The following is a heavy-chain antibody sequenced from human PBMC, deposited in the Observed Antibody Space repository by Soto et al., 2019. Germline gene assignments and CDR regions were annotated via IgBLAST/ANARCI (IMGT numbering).Heavy chain of an antibody. J-gene: IGHJ4*02. V-gene: IGHV2-5*01. Sequence: SGPTLWNPTQTLTLTCTFSGFSLSTSGVGVGWIRQPPGKALEWLALIYWNDDKRYSPSLKARLTITKDTSKNQVVLTMTNMDPVDTATYYCAHRPSGWYLFDYWGQGTLVTVSS. CDR3: AHRPSGWYLFDY. CDR1: GFSLSTSGVG. CDR2: IYWNDDK. D-gene: IGHD6-19*01.